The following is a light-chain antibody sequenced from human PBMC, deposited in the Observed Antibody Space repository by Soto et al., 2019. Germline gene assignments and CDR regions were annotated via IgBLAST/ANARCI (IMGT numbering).Light chain of an antibody. V-gene: IGKV1-33*01. CDR2: DAS. CDR1: QDISNY. CDR3: QQYDNLFQLT. Sequence: DIQMTQSPSSLSASVGDRVTITCQASQDISNYLNWYQQKPGKAPKLLIYDASNLETGVPPRFSGSGSGTDFTFTISSLQPEDIATYYCQQYDNLFQLTFGGGTKVEIK. J-gene: IGKJ4*01.